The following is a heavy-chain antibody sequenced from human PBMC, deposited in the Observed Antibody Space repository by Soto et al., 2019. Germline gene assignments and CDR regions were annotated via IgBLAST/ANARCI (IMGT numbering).Heavy chain of an antibody. Sequence: GASVKVSCKASGYTFTSYAMHWVRQAPGQRLEWMAWINAGNGNTKYSQKFQGRVTITRDTSASTAYMELSSLRSEDTAVYYCARDFVVPAATPQLNYYYYGMDVWGQGTTVTVSS. CDR1: GYTFTSYA. V-gene: IGHV1-3*01. CDR3: ARDFVVPAATPQLNYYYYGMDV. CDR2: INAGNGNT. D-gene: IGHD2-2*01. J-gene: IGHJ6*02.